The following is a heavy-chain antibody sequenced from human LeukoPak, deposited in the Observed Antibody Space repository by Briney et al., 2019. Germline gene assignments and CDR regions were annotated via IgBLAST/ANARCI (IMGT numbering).Heavy chain of an antibody. CDR2: ISAYNGNT. Sequence: WASVKVSCKASGYTFTGYYLHWVRQAPGQGLEWMGWISAYNGNTNYAQKLQGRVTMTTDTSTSTAYMELRSLRSDDTAVYYCARAFGGTTVTTGFDYWGQGTLVTVSS. V-gene: IGHV1-18*04. CDR1: GYTFTGYY. J-gene: IGHJ4*02. CDR3: ARAFGGTTVTTGFDY. D-gene: IGHD4-17*01.